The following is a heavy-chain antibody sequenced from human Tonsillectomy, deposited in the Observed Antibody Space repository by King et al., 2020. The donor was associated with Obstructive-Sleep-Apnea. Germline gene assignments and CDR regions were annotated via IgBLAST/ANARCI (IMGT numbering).Heavy chain of an antibody. J-gene: IGHJ5*02. CDR2: IYNSGST. CDR3: ARGYCSGGSCVSYNWFDP. D-gene: IGHD2-15*01. Sequence: QLQESGPGLVKPSETLSLTCTVSGGSISSYYWSWIRQPAGKGLEWIGRIYNSGSTNYNPSLKSRVTMSVDTSKKQFSLKLSSVTAADTRVYYCARGYCSGGSCVSYNWFDPWGQGTLVTVSS. V-gene: IGHV4-4*07. CDR1: GGSISSYY.